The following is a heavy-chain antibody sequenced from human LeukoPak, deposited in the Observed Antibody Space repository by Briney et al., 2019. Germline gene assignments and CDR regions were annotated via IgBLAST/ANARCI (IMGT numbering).Heavy chain of an antibody. Sequence: GESLQISCRGSESSFINYWIGWVRQLPGKGLEWMAIIYPGDSDTRYDPSFKGQVTISADKSINTAYLQWSSLKASDTAMYYCARLSGSYYSAFDIWGQGTMVTVSA. V-gene: IGHV5-51*01. CDR3: ARLSGSYYSAFDI. CDR2: IYPGDSDT. CDR1: ESSFINYW. J-gene: IGHJ3*02. D-gene: IGHD1-26*01.